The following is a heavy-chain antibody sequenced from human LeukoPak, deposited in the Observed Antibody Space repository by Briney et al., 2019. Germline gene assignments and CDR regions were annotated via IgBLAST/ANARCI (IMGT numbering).Heavy chain of an antibody. D-gene: IGHD6-6*01. CDR2: ISGSGGST. V-gene: IGHV3-23*01. CDR3: AKTVAARPNWFDP. Sequence: PGASLRLSCAASGFTVSSYAMSWVRQAPGKGLEWVSAISGSGGSTYYAGSVKGRFTISRDNSKNTLYLQMNSPRAEDTAVYYCAKTVAARPNWFDPWGQGTLVTVSS. CDR1: GFTVSSYA. J-gene: IGHJ5*02.